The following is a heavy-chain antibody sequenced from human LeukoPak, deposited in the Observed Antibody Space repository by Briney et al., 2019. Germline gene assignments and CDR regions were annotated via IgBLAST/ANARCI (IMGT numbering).Heavy chain of an antibody. D-gene: IGHD2-15*01. V-gene: IGHV4-30-4*08. CDR2: ISDSGSA. CDR3: AREEAIVTFGIGRSAHNWFDP. J-gene: IGHJ5*02. Sequence: PSETLSLTCSVSGDSISSSSDYWGWIRQPPGKGLEWIGYISDSGSARYNPSLKSRVIISVDTSKSHFSLKLTSVTAADTAIYYCAREEAIVTFGIGRSAHNWFDPWGQGTLVTVSS. CDR1: GDSISSSSDY.